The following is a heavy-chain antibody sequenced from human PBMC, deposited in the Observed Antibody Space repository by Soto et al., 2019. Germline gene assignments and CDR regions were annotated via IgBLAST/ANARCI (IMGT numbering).Heavy chain of an antibody. J-gene: IGHJ5*02. D-gene: IGHD3-3*01. CDR2: INPSGGST. CDR1: GYTFTSYY. CDR3: ARTLGTPSYYDFWRGYYGVQFDP. V-gene: IGHV1-46*01. Sequence: ASVKVSCKASGYTFTSYYMHWVRQAPGQGLEWMGIINPSGGSTSYAQKFQGRVTMTRDTSTSTVYMELSSLRSEETAVYYCARTLGTPSYYDFWRGYYGVQFDPWGQGTLVTVSS.